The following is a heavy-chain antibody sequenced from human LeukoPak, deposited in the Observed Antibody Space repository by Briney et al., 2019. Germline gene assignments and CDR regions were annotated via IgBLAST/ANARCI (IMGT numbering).Heavy chain of an antibody. Sequence: ASVKVSCKASGYTFTSYYMHWVRQAPGQGLEWMGIINPSGGSTSYAQKFQGRVTMTRDTSTSTVYMELSSLRSEDTAVYYCARDIMYYYDSSGQQPYYHYGMDVWGQGTTVTVSS. CDR1: GYTFTSYY. D-gene: IGHD3-22*01. CDR2: INPSGGST. J-gene: IGHJ6*02. CDR3: ARDIMYYYDSSGQQPYYHYGMDV. V-gene: IGHV1-46*01.